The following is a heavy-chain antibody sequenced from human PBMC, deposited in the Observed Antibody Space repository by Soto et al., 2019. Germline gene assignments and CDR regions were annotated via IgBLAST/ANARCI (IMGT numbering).Heavy chain of an antibody. CDR1: GFTFSSYA. Sequence: EVQLLESGGGLVQPGGSLRLSCAASGFTFSSYAMSWVRQAPGKGLEWVSAISGSGGSTYYADSVKGRFTISRDNSKNPLYLQMNSLRAEDTAVYYCAKSEQLVPYLHSWGQGTLVTVSS. CDR2: ISGSGGST. CDR3: AKSEQLVPYLHS. J-gene: IGHJ4*02. D-gene: IGHD6-6*01. V-gene: IGHV3-23*01.